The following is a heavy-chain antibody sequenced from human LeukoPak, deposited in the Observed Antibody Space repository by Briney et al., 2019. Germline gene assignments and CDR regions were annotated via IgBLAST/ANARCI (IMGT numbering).Heavy chain of an antibody. D-gene: IGHD3-10*01. CDR2: IYYSGST. J-gene: IGHJ3*02. CDR1: GGSISSYY. Sequence: NSSETLSLTCTVSGGSISSYYWSWIRQPPGKGLEWIGYIYYSGSTNYNPSLKSRVTISVDTSKNQFSLKLSSVTAADTAVYYCARDFVTNSVWFGELSDRADAFDIWGQGTMVTVSS. CDR3: ARDFVTNSVWFGELSDRADAFDI. V-gene: IGHV4-59*01.